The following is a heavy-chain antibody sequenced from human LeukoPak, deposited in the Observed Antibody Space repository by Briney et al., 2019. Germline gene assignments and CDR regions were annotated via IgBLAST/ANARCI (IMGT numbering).Heavy chain of an antibody. CDR3: VRLTGYCSGGSCAMDV. V-gene: IGHV3-48*02. CDR1: GFTFSSYA. J-gene: IGHJ6*02. Sequence: GGSLRLSCIASGFTFSSYAMNWVRQVPGKGLEWVSHISSSRSTIYNADSVKGRFAISRDNAENSLYLQMNSLRDEDTAVYYCVRLTGYCSGGSCAMDVWGQGTTVTVSS. D-gene: IGHD2-15*01. CDR2: ISSSRSTI.